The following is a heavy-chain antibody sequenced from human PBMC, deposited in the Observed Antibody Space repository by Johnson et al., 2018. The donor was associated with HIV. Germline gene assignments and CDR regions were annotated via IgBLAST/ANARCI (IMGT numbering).Heavy chain of an antibody. D-gene: IGHD4-23*01. CDR3: APRISTPPGAFDI. CDR2: TRNKANSYTT. Sequence: VQLVESGGGLVQPGGSLRLSCVATAFTFSDHYMDWVRQAPGKGLEWVGRTRNKANSYTTEYAASVNGRFTISRDDSKKSLHLQMHNLRAGDTAVYSCAPRISTPPGAFDIWGQGTMVTVSS. CDR1: AFTFSDHY. J-gene: IGHJ3*02. V-gene: IGHV3-72*01.